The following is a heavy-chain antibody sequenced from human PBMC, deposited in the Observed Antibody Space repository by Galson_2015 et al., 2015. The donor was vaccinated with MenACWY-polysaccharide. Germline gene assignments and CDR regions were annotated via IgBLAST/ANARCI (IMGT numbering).Heavy chain of an antibody. CDR2: IKQDGSEK. V-gene: IGHV3-7*01. Sequence: SLRLSCAASGFTFSSYWMSWVRQAPGKGLEWVANIKQDGSEKYYVDSVKGRFTISRDNAKNSLYLQMNSLRAEDTAVYYCARDQFMGQLQWLVPGYYYYGMDVWGQGTTVTVSS. CDR1: GFTFSSYW. J-gene: IGHJ6*02. CDR3: ARDQFMGQLQWLVPGYYYYGMDV. D-gene: IGHD6-19*01.